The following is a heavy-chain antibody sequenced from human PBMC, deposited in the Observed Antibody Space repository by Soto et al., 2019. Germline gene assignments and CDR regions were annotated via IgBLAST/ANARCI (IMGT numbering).Heavy chain of an antibody. Sequence: GGSLRLSCAASGFTFSNYAMSWVRQAPGKGLEWVSAIGGSGTSTFYAASVKGRFTISRENSKNTLYLQMNSLRAEDTAIYYCAKDLDGGNSPLDIWGQGTMVTVSS. D-gene: IGHD2-21*02. CDR1: GFTFSNYA. J-gene: IGHJ3*02. V-gene: IGHV3-23*01. CDR2: IGGSGTST. CDR3: AKDLDGGNSPLDI.